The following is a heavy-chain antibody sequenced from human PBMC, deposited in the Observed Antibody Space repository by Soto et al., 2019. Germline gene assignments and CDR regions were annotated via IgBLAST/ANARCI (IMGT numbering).Heavy chain of an antibody. CDR2: ISGSGGST. D-gene: IGHD3-10*01. CDR1: GVPLSPYA. CDR3: AKDFDSDGYSYYIVY. Sequence: GQALRLPCAASGVPLSPYATSGVRQAPGKGLEWVSAISGSGGSTYYADSVKGRFTISRDNSKNTLYLQMNSLRAEDTAVYYCAKDFDSDGYSYYIVYWGQGT. V-gene: IGHV3-23*01. J-gene: IGHJ4*02.